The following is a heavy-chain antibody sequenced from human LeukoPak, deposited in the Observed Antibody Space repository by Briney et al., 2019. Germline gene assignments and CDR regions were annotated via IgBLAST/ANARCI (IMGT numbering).Heavy chain of an antibody. CDR2: INHSGST. V-gene: IGHV4-34*01. Sequence: SETLSVTRAVYVESFSGYYWSWIPQPPGKGLEWMGEINHSGSTNYNPSLKSRVTISVDTSKNQFSLRLSSVTAADTSVYYCARAKNYDFCSGSNVMADYYYYMDVWGKGTTVTVSS. D-gene: IGHD3-3*01. CDR1: VESFSGYY. CDR3: ARAKNYDFCSGSNVMADYYYYMDV. J-gene: IGHJ6*03.